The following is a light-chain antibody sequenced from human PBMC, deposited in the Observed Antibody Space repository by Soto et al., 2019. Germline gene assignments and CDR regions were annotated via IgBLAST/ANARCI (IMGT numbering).Light chain of an antibody. V-gene: IGKV1-13*02. CDR3: QQFNSYPHLT. J-gene: IGKJ4*01. CDR1: QGISSA. CDR2: DAS. Sequence: AIQLTQSPSSLSASVGDRVTITCRASQGISSALAWYQQKPGTAPKLLIYDASSLESGVPSRFSGSGSGSDFSLAISSLQPEDFATYYCQQFNSYPHLTFGGGTKVEIK.